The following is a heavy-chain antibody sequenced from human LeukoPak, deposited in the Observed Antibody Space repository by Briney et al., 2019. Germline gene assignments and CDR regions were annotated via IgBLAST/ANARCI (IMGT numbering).Heavy chain of an antibody. CDR1: GYTFTGYY. J-gene: IGHJ3*02. D-gene: IGHD2-2*01. CDR3: VRVYSIIVVVPAAGGDALDI. CDR2: MNPNSGGT. V-gene: IGHV1-2*02. Sequence: ASVKVSCKASGYTFTGYYMHWVRQAPGQGLEWMGWMNPNSGGTNYAQKFQGRVTMTRDTSISTAYMELSSLRSDDTAVYYCVRVYSIIVVVPAAGGDALDIWGQGTMVTVSS.